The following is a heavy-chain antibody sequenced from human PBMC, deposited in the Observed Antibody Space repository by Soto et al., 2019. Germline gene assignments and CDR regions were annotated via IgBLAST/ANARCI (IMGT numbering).Heavy chain of an antibody. CDR2: ISGSGRST. V-gene: IGHV3-23*01. CDR3: AKDRSVERFLEWSYDY. Sequence: GGSLRLSCATSEFTFSNYAMGWVRQAPGKGLEWVSAISGSGRSTYYADSVKGRFTIARDNSKNTLHLQMNSLRAEDTAVYFCAKDRSVERFLEWSYDYWGQGTLVTVSS. CDR1: EFTFSNYA. J-gene: IGHJ4*02. D-gene: IGHD3-3*01.